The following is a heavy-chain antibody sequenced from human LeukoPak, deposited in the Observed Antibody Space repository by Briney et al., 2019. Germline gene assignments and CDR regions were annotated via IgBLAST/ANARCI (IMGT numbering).Heavy chain of an antibody. Sequence: GGSLRLSCAASGFTFSSHAMTWVRQAPGKGLEWVSVLYSGGNTYHADSVKGRFTISRDNSKNTLYLQMNSLRAEDTAVYYCAREGASSSFGYWGQGTLVTVSS. D-gene: IGHD6-13*01. CDR2: LYSGGNT. CDR1: GFTFSSHA. J-gene: IGHJ4*02. V-gene: IGHV3-53*01. CDR3: AREGASSSFGY.